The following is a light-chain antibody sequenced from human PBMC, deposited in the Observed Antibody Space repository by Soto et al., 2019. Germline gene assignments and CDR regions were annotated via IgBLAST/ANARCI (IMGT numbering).Light chain of an antibody. CDR2: AAS. J-gene: IGKJ1*01. CDR1: QGIRNA. V-gene: IGKV1-39*01. Sequence: DIQMTQSPSSLSASVGDKFTITWRASQGIRNALAWYQQKPGKAPKLLICAASSFQSGVPSRFSGSGSGTDFTLTITRLQPEDFATYYCQQSYSTPLTFGRGTKVDI. CDR3: QQSYSTPLT.